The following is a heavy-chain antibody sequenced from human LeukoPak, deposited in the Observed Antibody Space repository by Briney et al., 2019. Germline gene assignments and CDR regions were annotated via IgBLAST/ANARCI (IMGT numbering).Heavy chain of an antibody. CDR2: ISGSGGST. J-gene: IGHJ4*02. D-gene: IGHD5-18*01. V-gene: IGHV3-23*01. CDR1: GFTFSSYA. Sequence: GGSLRLSCAASGFTFSSYAMSWVRQAPGKGLEWVSAISGSGGSTYYADSVKGRFTISRDNSKNTLYLQMNSLRAEDTAVYYCAGGHSYLTEYYFDYWGQGTLVTVSS. CDR3: AGGHSYLTEYYFDY.